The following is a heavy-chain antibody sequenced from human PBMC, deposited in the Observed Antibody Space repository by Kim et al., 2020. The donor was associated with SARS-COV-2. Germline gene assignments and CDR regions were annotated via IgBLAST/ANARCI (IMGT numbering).Heavy chain of an antibody. J-gene: IGHJ6*02. CDR1: GFTFSSYG. D-gene: IGHD3-10*01. V-gene: IGHV3-30*18. Sequence: GGSLRLSCAASGFTFSSYGMHWVRQAPGKGLEWVAVISYDGSNKYYADSVKGRFTISRDNSKNTLYLQMNSLRAEDTAVYYCAKESGSGSYYAWAYYYYGMDVGGRGTGVTVSS. CDR3: AKESGSGSYYAWAYYYYGMDV. CDR2: ISYDGSNK.